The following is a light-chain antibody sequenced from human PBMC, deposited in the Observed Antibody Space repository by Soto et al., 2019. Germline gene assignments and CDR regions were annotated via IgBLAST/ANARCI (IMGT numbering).Light chain of an antibody. CDR1: QDISHY. CDR3: QQYDNVPYS. J-gene: IGKJ2*01. Sequence: DIQMTQSPSSLSASVGDRVTITCQASQDISHYLNWYQQKPGRAPKLLIYDASNLEIGVPSRFSGSGSGTDFAFTISSLPPEDIATYYCQQYDNVPYSFGQGTKLQIK. CDR2: DAS. V-gene: IGKV1-33*01.